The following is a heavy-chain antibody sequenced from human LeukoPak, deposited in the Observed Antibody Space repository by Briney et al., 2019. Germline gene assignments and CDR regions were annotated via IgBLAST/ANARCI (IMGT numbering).Heavy chain of an antibody. V-gene: IGHV4-39*07. J-gene: IGHJ5*02. CDR3: ARDGEYRNWFDP. Sequence: SETLSLTCTVSGGSISGTTYYWGWIRQPPGKGLEWIGSIFYSGSTYYNPSLKSRVTISVDTSKNQFSLRLSSVTAADTAMYYCARDGEYRNWFDPWGQGTLVTVSS. CDR2: IFYSGST. CDR1: GGSISGTTYY. D-gene: IGHD2-21*01.